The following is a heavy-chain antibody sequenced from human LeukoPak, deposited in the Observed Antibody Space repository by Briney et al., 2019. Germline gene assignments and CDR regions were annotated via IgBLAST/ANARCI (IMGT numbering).Heavy chain of an antibody. CDR2: IFTGGNT. J-gene: IGHJ4*02. V-gene: IGHV3-53*05. CDR1: EFTVSSNY. CDR3: ATDSFDWLQSPY. D-gene: IGHD3-9*01. Sequence: GGSLRLSCAASEFTVSSNYMTWVRQAPGKGLEWVSVIFTGGNTHYADSVKGRFTISRDKSKNTLYLQMNSLRAEDTAVYYCATDSFDWLQSPYWGQGTLVTVSS.